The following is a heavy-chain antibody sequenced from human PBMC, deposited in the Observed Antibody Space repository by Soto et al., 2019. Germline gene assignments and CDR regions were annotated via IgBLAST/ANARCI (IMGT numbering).Heavy chain of an antibody. D-gene: IGHD3-10*01. Sequence: QVQLQQWGAGLLKPSETLSLTCAVYGGSFSGYYWTWIRQPPGPGLEWIGEINHSGSTNYNPSLKSRVTITVDTSKNQFSLTLTSVTAADTAVYYCARDKITDLFDYWGQGTLVTVSS. CDR3: ARDKITDLFDY. CDR2: INHSGST. CDR1: GGSFSGYY. V-gene: IGHV4-34*01. J-gene: IGHJ4*02.